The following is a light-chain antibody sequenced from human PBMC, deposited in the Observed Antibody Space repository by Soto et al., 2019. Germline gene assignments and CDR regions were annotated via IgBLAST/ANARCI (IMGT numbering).Light chain of an antibody. CDR3: QQYTTYWT. CDR1: QSVSRSY. J-gene: IGKJ1*01. Sequence: EIVLTQSPGTLSLSPGERATLSCGASQSVSRSYFAWYQHKPGQAPRLLIYGTSSRATGIPDRFSGSGSGTDFTLTISSLQPNDSATYYCQQYTTYWTFGQGTKVDIK. CDR2: GTS. V-gene: IGKV3-20*01.